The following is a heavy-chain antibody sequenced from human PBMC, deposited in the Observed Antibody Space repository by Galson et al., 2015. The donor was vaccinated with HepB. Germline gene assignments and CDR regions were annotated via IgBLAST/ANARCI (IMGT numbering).Heavy chain of an antibody. Sequence: SLRLSCAASGFTFSSYAMHWVRQAPGKGLEYVSAISSNGGSTYYANSVKGRFTISRDNSKNTLYLQMGSLRAEDMAVYYCARGPTARPSYYGMDVWGQGTTVTVSS. D-gene: IGHD6-6*01. CDR2: ISSNGGST. V-gene: IGHV3-64*01. J-gene: IGHJ6*02. CDR3: ARGPTARPSYYGMDV. CDR1: GFTFSSYA.